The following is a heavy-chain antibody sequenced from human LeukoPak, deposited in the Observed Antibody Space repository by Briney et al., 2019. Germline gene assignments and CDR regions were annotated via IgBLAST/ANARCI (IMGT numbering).Heavy chain of an antibody. CDR1: GYTFTNYN. CDR2: INPSGGST. J-gene: IGHJ4*02. D-gene: IGHD5-18*01. Sequence: ASVKVSCKASGYTFTNYNIHWVRQAPGQGLEWMGIINPSGGSTSYAQKFQGRVTMTRDTSTSTVYMELSSLRSEDTAVYCCARYIYGYLRYWGQGTLVTVSS. CDR3: ARYIYGYLRY. V-gene: IGHV1-46*01.